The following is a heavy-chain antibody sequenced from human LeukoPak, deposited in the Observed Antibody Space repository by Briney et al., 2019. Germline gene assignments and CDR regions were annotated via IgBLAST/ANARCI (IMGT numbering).Heavy chain of an antibody. V-gene: IGHV1-2*02. CDR1: GYTFTGYY. D-gene: IGHD6-13*01. Sequence: ASVKVSCKASGYTFTGYYMHWVRQAPGQGLEWMGWINPNSGGTNYAQKFQGRVTMTRDTSISTAYMELSRLRSDDTAVYYCARSSSSWYGYYFDYWAREPWSPSPQ. CDR3: ARSSSSWYGYYFDY. CDR2: INPNSGGT. J-gene: IGHJ4*02.